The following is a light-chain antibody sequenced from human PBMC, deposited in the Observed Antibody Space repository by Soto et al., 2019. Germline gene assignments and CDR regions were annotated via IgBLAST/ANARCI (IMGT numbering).Light chain of an antibody. J-gene: IGKJ1*01. V-gene: IGKV3-20*01. CDR2: GAS. CDR3: QRFGNSVRP. Sequence: EIVLTQSPGTLSLSPGERATLSCRASQSVSTTDLVWYHQKPGQPPRLLIYGASTRATGIPDRFSGSGSGTDFTLTISRLEPEDFAVYYCQRFGNSVRPFGPGTEVEV. CDR1: QSVSTTD.